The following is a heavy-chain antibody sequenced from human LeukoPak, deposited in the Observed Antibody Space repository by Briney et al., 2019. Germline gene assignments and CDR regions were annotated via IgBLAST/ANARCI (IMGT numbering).Heavy chain of an antibody. J-gene: IGHJ4*02. CDR1: GYTFTDYC. V-gene: IGHV1-69-2*01. D-gene: IGHD1-1*01. CDR2: VDPEDGET. CDR3: ATFNGYTGTYYFDY. Sequence: ASVKVSCKVSGYTFTDYCMHWVQQAPGKGLEWMGLVDPEDGETIYAEKFQGRVTITADTSTDTAYMELSSLRSEDTAVYYCATFNGYTGTYYFDYWGQGTLVTVSS.